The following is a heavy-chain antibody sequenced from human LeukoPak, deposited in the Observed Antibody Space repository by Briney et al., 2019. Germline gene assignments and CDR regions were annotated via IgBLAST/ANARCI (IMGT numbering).Heavy chain of an antibody. V-gene: IGHV1-24*01. D-gene: IGHD1-26*01. CDR1: GYTFTSYG. Sequence: ASVKVSCKASGYTFTSYGISWVRQAPGQGLEWMGGFDPEDGETIYAQKFQGRVTMTEDTSTDTAYMELSSLRSEDTAVYYCATVYSVGARDYWGQGTLVTVSS. J-gene: IGHJ4*02. CDR3: ATVYSVGARDY. CDR2: FDPEDGET.